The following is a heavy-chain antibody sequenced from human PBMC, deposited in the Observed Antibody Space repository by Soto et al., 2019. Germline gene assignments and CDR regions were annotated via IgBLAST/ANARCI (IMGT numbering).Heavy chain of an antibody. CDR1: GFSLNQPRMG. CDR2: ISSSDEK. Sequence: QVTLKESGPVLVKPTETLTLTCTVSGFSLNQPRMGVSWIRQPPGKALEWLAHISSSDEKSYSTSLSSRLTISKDTSESQVVLTMTNMDPVDTATYYCARMLYYAMEVWGQGTTVAVSS. CDR3: ARMLYYAMEV. J-gene: IGHJ6*02. V-gene: IGHV2-26*01.